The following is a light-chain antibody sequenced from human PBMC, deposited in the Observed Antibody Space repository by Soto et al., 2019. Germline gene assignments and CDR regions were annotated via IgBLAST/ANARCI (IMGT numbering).Light chain of an antibody. CDR3: QQSYNMPWT. CDR2: AAD. V-gene: IGKV1-39*01. J-gene: IGKJ1*01. CDR1: QSITNY. Sequence: DITMTQSPSARSAPAGGTGHSTSRASQSITNYLTWFQQKPGKAPSLLIFAADNLQDGVPSRFSGSGSGRDFSLTISSLQPEDFATYYCQQSYNMPWTFGQGTKVDIK.